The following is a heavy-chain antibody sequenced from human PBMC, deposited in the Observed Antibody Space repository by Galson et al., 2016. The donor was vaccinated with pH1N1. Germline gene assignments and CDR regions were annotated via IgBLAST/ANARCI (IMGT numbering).Heavy chain of an antibody. D-gene: IGHD5-18*01. V-gene: IGHV4-4*07. CDR1: GGSISSYY. J-gene: IGHJ4*02. Sequence: SETLSLTCTVSGGSISSYYWSWIRQPAGKGLEWIGHIYTSGSTNYNPSLKCRVTMSVDTSKNQFSLKLSSVTAADTAVYYCARLDYTELWFHFDYWGQGTLVTVSS. CDR3: ARLDYTELWFHFDY. CDR2: IYTSGST.